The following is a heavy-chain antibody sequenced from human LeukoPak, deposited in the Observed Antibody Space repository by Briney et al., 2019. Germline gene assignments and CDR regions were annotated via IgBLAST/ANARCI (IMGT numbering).Heavy chain of an antibody. D-gene: IGHD1-14*01. CDR1: GFTFSSYA. CDR2: IKQDGSEK. J-gene: IGHJ4*02. CDR3: ARDYEPDYGDY. Sequence: PGGSLRLSCAASGFTFSSYAMSWVRQAPGKGLEWVANIKQDGSEKYYVDSVKGRFTISRDNAKNSLYLQMNSLRAEDTAVYYCARDYEPDYGDYWGQGTLVTVSS. V-gene: IGHV3-7*01.